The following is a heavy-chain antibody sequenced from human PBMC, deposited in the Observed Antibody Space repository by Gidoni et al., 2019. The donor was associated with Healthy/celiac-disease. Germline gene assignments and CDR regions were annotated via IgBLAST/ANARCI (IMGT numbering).Heavy chain of an antibody. Sequence: QVQLVQSGAEVKKPGSSLKVSCQASGGTFSSYAISWVRQAPGQGLEWMGGIIPILGTANYAQKFQGRVTITADKSTGTAYMELSSLRSEDTAVYYCARASPIQLWLPVDYWGQGTLVTVSS. CDR2: IIPILGTA. J-gene: IGHJ4*02. D-gene: IGHD5-18*01. V-gene: IGHV1-69*06. CDR1: GGTFSSYA. CDR3: ARASPIQLWLPVDY.